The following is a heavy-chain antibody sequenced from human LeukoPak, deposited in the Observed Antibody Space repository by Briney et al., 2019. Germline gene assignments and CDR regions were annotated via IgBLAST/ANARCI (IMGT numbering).Heavy chain of an antibody. J-gene: IGHJ4*02. D-gene: IGHD6-19*01. CDR1: GFTFSSYS. CDR3: ASAVSGTYYFDS. CDR2: IYSSGIT. V-gene: IGHV3-53*01. Sequence: GGSLRLSCAASGFTFSSYSMNWVRQAPGKGLEWVSVIYSSGITYYADSVKGRFTISRDNSKNTLYFQMNSLRAEDTAVYYCASAVSGTYYFDSWGQGTLVTVSS.